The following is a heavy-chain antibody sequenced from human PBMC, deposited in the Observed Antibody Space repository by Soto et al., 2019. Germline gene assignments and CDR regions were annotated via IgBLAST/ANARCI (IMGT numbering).Heavy chain of an antibody. CDR3: AKDLSSGWYYYYYGMDV. Sequence: QVQLVESGGGVVQPGRSLRLSCAASGFTFSSYGMHWVRQAPGKGLEWVAVISYDGSNKYYADSVKGRFTISRDNSKNTLYLQMTSLRAEDTAVYYCAKDLSSGWYYYYYGMDVWGQGTTVTVSS. D-gene: IGHD6-19*01. CDR2: ISYDGSNK. J-gene: IGHJ6*02. V-gene: IGHV3-30*18. CDR1: GFTFSSYG.